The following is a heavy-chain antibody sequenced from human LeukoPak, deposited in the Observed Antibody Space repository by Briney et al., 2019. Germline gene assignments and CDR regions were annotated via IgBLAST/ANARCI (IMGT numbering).Heavy chain of an antibody. Sequence: SRTLSLTCAVSGGSITSGNWWSGGRQPPGKGLEWIGEIYHSGRTNYNPSLKSRVTISVDKSKNQFYLKLSSVTAADTAVYYCARELPGGSGIYWGQGTLVTVSS. CDR1: GGSITSGNW. D-gene: IGHD3-10*01. CDR3: ARELPGGSGIY. V-gene: IGHV4-4*02. CDR2: IYHSGRT. J-gene: IGHJ4*02.